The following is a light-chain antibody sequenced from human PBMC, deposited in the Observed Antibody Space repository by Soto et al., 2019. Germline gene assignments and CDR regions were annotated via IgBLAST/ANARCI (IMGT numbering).Light chain of an antibody. Sequence: DIQMTQSPSTLSAYVGDRVTITCRASQSISIWLAWYQQKPGKAPKILIYKASSLESGVPSRFSGSGSGTAFTLNISSLQPDDFATYYCQQYSTYTPKTFGQGTKVEIK. CDR2: KAS. CDR1: QSISIW. V-gene: IGKV1-5*03. CDR3: QQYSTYTPKT. J-gene: IGKJ1*01.